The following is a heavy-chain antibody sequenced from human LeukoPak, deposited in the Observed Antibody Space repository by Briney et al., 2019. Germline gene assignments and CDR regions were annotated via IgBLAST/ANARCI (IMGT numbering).Heavy chain of an antibody. V-gene: IGHV4-59*12. J-gene: IGHJ1*01. CDR3: ARGLGGGWYGSRYFQH. D-gene: IGHD6-19*01. Sequence: PSETLSLTCTVSGGSISIYYWSWVRQPPGKGLEWMEYVYNSGNTDYNPSLKSRVTISADTSKNQFSLKLSSVTAADTAVYYCARGLGGGWYGSRYFQHWGQGTLVTVSS. CDR2: VYNSGNT. CDR1: GGSISIYY.